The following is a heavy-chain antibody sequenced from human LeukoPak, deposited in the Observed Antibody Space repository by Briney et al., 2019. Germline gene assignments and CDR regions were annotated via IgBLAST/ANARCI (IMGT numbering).Heavy chain of an antibody. Sequence: GGSLRLSCAASGFTFSNYAMTWVRQAPGKGLEWVSAISGSGGSTYYADSVKGRFTISRDNSKKTLYLQMNSLRAEDTAVYYCAKDRECELQLDHWGQGTLLTVSS. D-gene: IGHD5-24*01. CDR3: AKDRECELQLDH. V-gene: IGHV3-23*01. CDR2: ISGSGGST. CDR1: GFTFSNYA. J-gene: IGHJ4*02.